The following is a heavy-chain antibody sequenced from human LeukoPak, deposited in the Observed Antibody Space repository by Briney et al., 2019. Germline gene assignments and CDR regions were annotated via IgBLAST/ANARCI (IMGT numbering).Heavy chain of an antibody. J-gene: IGHJ5*02. CDR3: AKEGGHRNWFDP. CDR2: ISYDGSNK. CDR1: GFTFSSYG. V-gene: IGHV3-30*18. D-gene: IGHD2-15*01. Sequence: GGSLRLSCAASGFTFSSYGMHWVRQAPGKGLEWVAVISYDGSNKYYADSVKGRFTISRDNSKNTLYLQMNSLRAEDTAVYYCAKEGGHRNWFDPWGQGTLVPVSS.